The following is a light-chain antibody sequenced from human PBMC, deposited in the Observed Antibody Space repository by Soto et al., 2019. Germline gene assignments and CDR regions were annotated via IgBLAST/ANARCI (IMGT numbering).Light chain of an antibody. V-gene: IGKV3-20*01. Sequence: EIVLTQSPGTLSLSPGERATLSCRASQSVSSSYLAWYQQKPGQAPRLLIYGASSRATGIPDRFSGSGSGTDFTLTISRLEPVDFAGYYCQQYGSLPRTFGQGTEVEIK. CDR2: GAS. CDR1: QSVSSSY. CDR3: QQYGSLPRT. J-gene: IGKJ1*01.